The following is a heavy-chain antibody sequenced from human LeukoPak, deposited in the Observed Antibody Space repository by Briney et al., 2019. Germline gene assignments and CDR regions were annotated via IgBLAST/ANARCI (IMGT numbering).Heavy chain of an antibody. D-gene: IGHD1-26*01. Sequence: SGTLSLTCAVSGGSISSSNWWSWVRQPPGKGLEWIGEIYHSGSTNYNPSLKSRVTISVDKSKNQFSLKLSSVTATDTAVYYCARDGGSYYSAFDIWGQGTMVTVSS. V-gene: IGHV4-4*02. CDR1: GGSISSSNW. CDR2: IYHSGST. CDR3: ARDGGSYYSAFDI. J-gene: IGHJ3*02.